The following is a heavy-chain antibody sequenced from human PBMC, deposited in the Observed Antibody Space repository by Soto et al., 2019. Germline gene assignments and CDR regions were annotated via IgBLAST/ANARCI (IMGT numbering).Heavy chain of an antibody. V-gene: IGHV1-69*01. CDR2: IIPIFGIT. Sequence: QAQLMQSGAEVKEPGPSVKVSCKASGGTFSGYAISWVRQAPGQGLEWLGGIIPIFGITNYAQKFQNRLTIAADESSATVYMDLRSLTSEDSAIYYCARDPGSITGTTSAEDFQHWGQGTLVSVS. J-gene: IGHJ1*01. D-gene: IGHD1-1*01. CDR1: GGTFSGYA. CDR3: ARDPGSITGTTSAEDFQH.